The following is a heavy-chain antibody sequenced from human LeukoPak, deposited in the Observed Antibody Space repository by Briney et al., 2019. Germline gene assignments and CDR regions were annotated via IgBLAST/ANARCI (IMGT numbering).Heavy chain of an antibody. CDR3: AKAIAVVGTQGIDH. V-gene: IGHV3-30*02. CDR1: GFTFSSYS. D-gene: IGHD6-13*01. CDR2: IRYDGSNK. J-gene: IGHJ4*02. Sequence: GGSLRLSCAASGFTFSSYSMHWVRQAPGKGLEWVAFIRYDGSNKYYADYVKGRFTISRDNSKNTLYLQMNSLRAEDTAVYYCAKAIAVVGTQGIDHWGQGTLVTVSS.